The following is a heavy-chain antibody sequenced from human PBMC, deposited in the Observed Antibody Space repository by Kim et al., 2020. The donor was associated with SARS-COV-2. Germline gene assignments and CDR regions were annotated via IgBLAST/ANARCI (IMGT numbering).Heavy chain of an antibody. J-gene: IGHJ4*02. CDR3: TRESGVFDY. CDR2: GTT. V-gene: IGHV3-49*02. Sequence: GTTEYAASVKGRFTISRDDSKSIAYLQMNSLKTEDTAVYYCTRESGVFDYWGQGTLVTVSS. D-gene: IGHD3-10*01.